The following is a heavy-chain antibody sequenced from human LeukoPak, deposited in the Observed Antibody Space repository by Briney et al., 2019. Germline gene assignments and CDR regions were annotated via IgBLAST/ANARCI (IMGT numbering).Heavy chain of an antibody. CDR2: IYYSGST. V-gene: IGHV4-59*01. Sequence: SETLSLTCTVPGGSISSYYWSWIRQPPGKGLEWIGYIYYSGSTNYNPSLKSRVTISVDTSKNQFSLKLSSVTAADTAVYYCARGNYLFGMDVWGQGTTVTVSS. CDR1: GGSISSYY. J-gene: IGHJ6*02. CDR3: ARGNYLFGMDV.